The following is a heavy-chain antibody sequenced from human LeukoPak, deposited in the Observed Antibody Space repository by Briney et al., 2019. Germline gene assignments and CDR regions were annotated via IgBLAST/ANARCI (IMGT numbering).Heavy chain of an antibody. CDR2: ISTSSSTI. CDR1: GFTFSSYT. V-gene: IGHV3-48*01. D-gene: IGHD4-11*01. CDR3: ARDQETTVTPYYFDS. J-gene: IGHJ4*02. Sequence: GGSLRLSCVVSGFTFSSYTMNWVRQAPGKGLEWVSYISTSSSTIYYADSVKGRFSISRDNAKNSLYLQMNSLRAEDTAVYYCARDQETTVTPYYFDSWGQGTLVTVSS.